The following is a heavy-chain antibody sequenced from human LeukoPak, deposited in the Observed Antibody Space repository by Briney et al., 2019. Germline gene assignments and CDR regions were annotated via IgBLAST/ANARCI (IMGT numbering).Heavy chain of an antibody. CDR1: GLTFSIHW. J-gene: IGHJ4*02. Sequence: GGSLRLSCAASGLTFSIHWMNWVRQAPGKGLECVANINQDGSDKYYVDSVKGRFTISRDNSKNTLYLQMNGLRAEDTAVYYCAKADRRWAAYYYDTSGYYYDYWGQGTLVTVSS. D-gene: IGHD3-22*01. CDR2: INQDGSDK. V-gene: IGHV3-7*01. CDR3: AKADRRWAAYYYDTSGYYYDY.